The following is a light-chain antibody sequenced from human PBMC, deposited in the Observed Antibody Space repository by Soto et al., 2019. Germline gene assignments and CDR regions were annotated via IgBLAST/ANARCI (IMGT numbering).Light chain of an antibody. V-gene: IGKV1-5*03. CDR1: HDVISW. J-gene: IGKJ1*01. CDR2: KVS. CDR3: QQYTSYSET. Sequence: DIQMDQAPSTLCGTVDDRCTITCVVHHDVISWFAWYQQKPGRAPKLLIYKVSTLKSGVPSRFSGSGSGTEFALTISRLQPDDFAAYYCQQYTSYSETFGQGTKVDI.